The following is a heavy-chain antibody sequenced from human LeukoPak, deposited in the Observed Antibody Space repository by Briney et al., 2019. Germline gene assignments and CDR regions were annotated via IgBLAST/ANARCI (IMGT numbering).Heavy chain of an antibody. Sequence: PSETLSLTCTVSGGSISSGDYYWSWIRQPPGKGLEWIGYIYYSGSTYYNPSLKSRVTISLDTSKDQFSLKLTSLTAADTAVYFCARGRLDSWHGPIDCWGQGTLVTVSS. J-gene: IGHJ4*02. V-gene: IGHV4-30-4*01. CDR2: IYYSGST. CDR1: GGSISSGDYY. CDR3: ARGRLDSWHGPIDC. D-gene: IGHD6-13*01.